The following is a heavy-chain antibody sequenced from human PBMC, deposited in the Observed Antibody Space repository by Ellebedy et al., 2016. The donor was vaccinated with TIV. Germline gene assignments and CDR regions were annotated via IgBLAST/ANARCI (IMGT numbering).Heavy chain of an antibody. D-gene: IGHD6-19*01. J-gene: IGHJ4*02. CDR1: GYTFTTYY. CDR3: ATLPYISRSSAY. Sequence: ASVKVSCKASGYTFTTYYIHWVRQAPGQGLEWVETLNPSTGGTSYAQKFQGRVTMTSDTSTSTGYMELSSLRSDDTAVYYCATLPYISRSSAYWGQGTLVTVSS. CDR2: LNPSTGGT. V-gene: IGHV1-46*01.